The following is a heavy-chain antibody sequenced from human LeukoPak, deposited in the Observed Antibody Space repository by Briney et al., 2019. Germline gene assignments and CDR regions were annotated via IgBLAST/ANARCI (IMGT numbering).Heavy chain of an antibody. V-gene: IGHV3-23*01. Sequence: GGSLRLSCAASGFTFSSYAMSWVRQAPGKGLERVSAISGSGGSTYYADSVKGRFTISRDNSKNTLYLQMSSLRAEDTAVYYCAKRERYSSGWYQVWFDPWGQGTLVTVSS. CDR3: AKRERYSSGWYQVWFDP. D-gene: IGHD6-19*01. CDR2: ISGSGGST. J-gene: IGHJ5*02. CDR1: GFTFSSYA.